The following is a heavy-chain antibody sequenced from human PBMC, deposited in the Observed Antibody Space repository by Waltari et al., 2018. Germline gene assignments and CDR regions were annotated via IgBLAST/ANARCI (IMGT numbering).Heavy chain of an antibody. Sequence: EVQLVESGGGLVKPGGSLRLSCAASGFTFSSYSMNWVRQAPGKGLEWVSSISSSSSYIYYADSVKGRFTISRDNAKNSLYLQMNSLRAEDTAVYYCARDHGVAAAGTVYCGQGTLVTVSS. V-gene: IGHV3-21*03. CDR1: GFTFSSYS. CDR3: ARDHGVAAAGTVY. D-gene: IGHD6-13*01. J-gene: IGHJ4*02. CDR2: ISSSSSYI.